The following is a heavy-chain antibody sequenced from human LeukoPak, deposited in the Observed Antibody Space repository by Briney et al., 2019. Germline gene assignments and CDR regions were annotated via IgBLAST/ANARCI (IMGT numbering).Heavy chain of an antibody. V-gene: IGHV3-23*01. CDR1: GFTFSNYG. J-gene: IGHJ3*02. CDR2: LSSSGGST. CDR3: AKDKDSGYVYDAFDI. Sequence: GGTLRLSCAASGFTFSNYGMNWVRQAPGKGLEWVSALSSSGGSTYYADSAKGRFTISRDNSKNTLYLQMSSLRAEDTAVYYCAKDKDSGYVYDAFDIWGQGTMVTVSS. D-gene: IGHD5-12*01.